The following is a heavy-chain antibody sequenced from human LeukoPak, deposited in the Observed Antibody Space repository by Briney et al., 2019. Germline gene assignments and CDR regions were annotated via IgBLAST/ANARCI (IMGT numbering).Heavy chain of an antibody. D-gene: IGHD2-15*01. CDR1: GGSFSGYY. J-gene: IGHJ4*02. Sequence: SETLSLTCAVYGGSFSGYYWSWIRQPPGKGLEWIGEISHSGSTNYNPSLKSRVTISVDTSKNQFSLKLSSVTAADTAVYYCARGSLDCSGGSCYPIVDYWGQGTLVTVSS. V-gene: IGHV4-34*01. CDR3: ARGSLDCSGGSCYPIVDY. CDR2: ISHSGST.